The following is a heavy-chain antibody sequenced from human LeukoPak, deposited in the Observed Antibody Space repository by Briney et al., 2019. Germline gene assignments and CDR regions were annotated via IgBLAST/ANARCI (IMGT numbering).Heavy chain of an antibody. J-gene: IGHJ6*02. CDR3: ARVPLRYFDWLLKDAYHYYYGMDV. CDR1: GYTFTGYY. D-gene: IGHD3-9*01. CDR2: INPNSGGT. Sequence: ASVKVSCKASGYTFTGYYMHWVRQAPGQGLEWMGWINPNSGGTNYAQKFQGRVTMTRDTSISTAYMELSRLRSDDTAVYYCARVPLRYFDWLLKDAYHYYYGMDVWGQGTTVTVSS. V-gene: IGHV1-2*02.